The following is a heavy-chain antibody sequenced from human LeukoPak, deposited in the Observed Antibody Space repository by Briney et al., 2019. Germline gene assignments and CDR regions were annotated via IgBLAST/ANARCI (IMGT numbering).Heavy chain of an antibody. CDR3: ARTLDSRRYIVRRPYSMDV. CDR1: GGSFGGYY. CDR2: INHSGST. Sequence: PSETLSLTCAVYGGSFGGYYWNWIRQPPGKGLEWIGEINHSGSTTYNRSLKSRVTISLDTSKNQFSLKLSSVTAADTAVYYCARTLDSRRYIVRRPYSMDVWGQGTTVTVSS. D-gene: IGHD3-22*01. J-gene: IGHJ6*02. V-gene: IGHV4-34*01.